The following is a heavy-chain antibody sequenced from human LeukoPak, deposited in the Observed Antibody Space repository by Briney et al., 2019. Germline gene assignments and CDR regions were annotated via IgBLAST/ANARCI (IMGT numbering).Heavy chain of an antibody. J-gene: IGHJ4*02. D-gene: IGHD6-19*01. V-gene: IGHV3-21*01. CDR2: IISSSSYI. CDR1: GFTFSTYS. CDR3: ASLPGAVAGVEF. Sequence: GGSLRLSCAASGFTFSTYSMNWVRQAPGKGLEWVSSIISSSSYIYYADSVKGRFTISRDNAKNSLYLQMNSLRAEDTAVYYCASLPGAVAGVEFWGQGTLVTVSS.